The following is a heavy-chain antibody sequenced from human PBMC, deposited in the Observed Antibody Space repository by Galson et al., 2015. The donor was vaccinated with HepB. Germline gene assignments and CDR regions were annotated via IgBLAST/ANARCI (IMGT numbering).Heavy chain of an antibody. Sequence: VSCKASGYTFTSYYMHWVRQAPGQGLEWMGIINPSGGSTSYAQKFQGRVTMTRNTSISTAYMELSSLRSEDTAVYYCARGGPLYYDFWSGYYSYYYYYMDVWGKGTTVTVSS. CDR1: GYTFTSYY. CDR3: ARGGPLYYDFWSGYYSYYYYYMDV. V-gene: IGHV1-46*01. CDR2: INPSGGST. J-gene: IGHJ6*03. D-gene: IGHD3-3*01.